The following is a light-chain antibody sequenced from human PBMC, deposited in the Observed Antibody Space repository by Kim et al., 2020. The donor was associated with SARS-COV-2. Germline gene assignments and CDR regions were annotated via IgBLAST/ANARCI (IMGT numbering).Light chain of an antibody. CDR3: NSRDSSGNHLV. V-gene: IGLV3-19*01. Sequence: LGQTVRITCQGDRLRSYYASWYQQKPGQAPVLVIYGKNNRPSGIPDRFSRSSSGNTASLTITGARAEDEADYYCNSRDSSGNHLVFGGGSQLTVL. CDR1: RLRSYY. CDR2: GKN. J-gene: IGLJ3*02.